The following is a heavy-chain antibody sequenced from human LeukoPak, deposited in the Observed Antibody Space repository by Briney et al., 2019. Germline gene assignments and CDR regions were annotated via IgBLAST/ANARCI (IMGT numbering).Heavy chain of an antibody. CDR2: IKQDGSEK. D-gene: IGHD3-22*01. CDR1: GFTFSSYW. CDR3: ARDINYYDSSGYYLQPYYYYYMDV. J-gene: IGHJ6*03. Sequence: RGSLRLSCAASGFTFSSYWMSWVRQAPGKGPEWVANIKQDGSEKYHVDSVKGRFTISRDNAKNSLYLQMNSLRAEDTAVYYCARDINYYDSSGYYLQPYYYYYMDVWGKGTTVTVSS. V-gene: IGHV3-7*01.